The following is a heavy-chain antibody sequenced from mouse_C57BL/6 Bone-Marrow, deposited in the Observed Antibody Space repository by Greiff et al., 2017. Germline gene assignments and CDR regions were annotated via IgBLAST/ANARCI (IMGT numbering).Heavy chain of an antibody. Sequence: QVQLQQPGAELVRPGSSVKLSCKASGYTFTSYWMDWVKQRPGQGLEWIGNIYPSDSETHYNQKFKDKATLTVDKSSSTAYMQLSSLTSEDSAVYYCARNYYGSSYAWGQGTSVTVSS. CDR1: GYTFTSYW. CDR3: ARNYYGSSYA. J-gene: IGHJ4*01. D-gene: IGHD1-1*01. V-gene: IGHV1-61*01. CDR2: IYPSDSET.